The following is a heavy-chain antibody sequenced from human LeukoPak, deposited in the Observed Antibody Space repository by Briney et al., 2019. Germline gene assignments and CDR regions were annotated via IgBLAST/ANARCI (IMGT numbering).Heavy chain of an antibody. V-gene: IGHV4-39*07. J-gene: IGHJ4*02. CDR3: AGDSSSWYGYFDY. Sequence: PSETLSLTCTVSGGSIRSGSFYWGWVRQPPGKGLEWIGSIYSSGGTYYNPSLKSRVTMSVDKSNNKFSLKLTSVTAADTAVYYCAGDSSSWYGYFDYWGQGTLVTVSS. CDR2: IYSSGGT. CDR1: GGSIRSGSFY. D-gene: IGHD6-13*01.